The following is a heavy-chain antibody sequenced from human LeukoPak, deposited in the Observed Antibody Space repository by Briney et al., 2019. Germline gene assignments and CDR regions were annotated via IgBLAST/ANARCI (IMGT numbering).Heavy chain of an antibody. CDR2: INSDGSTT. J-gene: IGHJ4*02. CDR1: GFTFSDYW. D-gene: IGHD6-13*01. Sequence: GGSLRLSCAASGFTFSDYWMNWVRQAPGKGLVWVSRINSDGSTTTYADSVKGRFTISRDNAKNTLYLQMNSLRAEDTAVYYCARVTLTAAGPPDYWGQGTLVPVSS. V-gene: IGHV3-74*01. CDR3: ARVTLTAAGPPDY.